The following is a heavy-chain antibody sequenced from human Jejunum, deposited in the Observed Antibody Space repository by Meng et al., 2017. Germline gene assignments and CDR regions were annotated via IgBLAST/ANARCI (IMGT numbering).Heavy chain of an antibody. Sequence: EVRLVESGGGLAQPGGSLILSCAGSGFTFTDHWMHWVRQGPGKGLVWVSRINPDGSNPTYADSVKGRFTISRDNAKNTVYLQMNSLRAEDTAVYYCTNDRLNHWGQGALVTVSS. CDR1: GFTFTDHW. J-gene: IGHJ1*01. V-gene: IGHV3-74*02. CDR3: TNDRLNH. D-gene: IGHD1-1*01. CDR2: INPDGSNP.